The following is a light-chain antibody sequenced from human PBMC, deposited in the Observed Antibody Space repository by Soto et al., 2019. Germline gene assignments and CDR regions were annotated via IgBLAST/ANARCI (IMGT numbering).Light chain of an antibody. V-gene: IGKV3-15*01. Sequence: EIVMTQSPATLSLSPGERATLSCRASQSVSRNLAWYQQKPGQAPRLLIYGASTRATGIPARFSGSGSGTEFTLTISSLQSEDFAVYDCQQYNNWPLTFGQGTKVDIK. J-gene: IGKJ1*01. CDR1: QSVSRN. CDR2: GAS. CDR3: QQYNNWPLT.